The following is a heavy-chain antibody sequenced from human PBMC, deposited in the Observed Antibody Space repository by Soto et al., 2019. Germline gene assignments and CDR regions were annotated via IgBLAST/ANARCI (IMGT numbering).Heavy chain of an antibody. D-gene: IGHD2-15*01. CDR1: GFTFSSYG. J-gene: IGHJ4*02. CDR2: ISFDGGEQ. CDR3: GRTHAANSARAFDC. Sequence: QVQLVESGGGVVQPGRSLRLSCAASGFTFSSYGMHWLRQAPGQGLEWVALISFDGGEQHYADSVKGRFSISRDNVKNGPYLPMNSLRAEDTAVYYFGRTHAANSARAFDCWGLGTVVSVSS. V-gene: IGHV3-30*13.